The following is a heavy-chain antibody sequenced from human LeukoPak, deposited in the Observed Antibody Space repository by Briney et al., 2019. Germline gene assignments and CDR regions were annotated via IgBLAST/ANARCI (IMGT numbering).Heavy chain of an antibody. CDR2: IIPIFGTA. D-gene: IGHD3-10*01. Sequence: ASVKVSCKASGGTFSSYAISWVRQAPGQGLEWMGGIIPIFGTANYAQKFQGRVTITADKSTSTAYMELSSLRSEDTAVYYCAREWFPPRGAFDIWGQGTMVTVSS. CDR3: AREWFPPRGAFDI. J-gene: IGHJ3*02. CDR1: GGTFSSYA. V-gene: IGHV1-69*06.